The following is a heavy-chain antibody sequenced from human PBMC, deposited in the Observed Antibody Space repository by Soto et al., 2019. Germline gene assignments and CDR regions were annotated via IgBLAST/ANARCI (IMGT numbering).Heavy chain of an antibody. V-gene: IGHV4-34*02. CDR3: ARGPGYAGKTGFDP. CDR2: INYSGTT. J-gene: IGHJ5*02. CDR1: GGSFSGYF. Sequence: QVQLQQWGAGLLKPSETLSLTCGVYGGSFSGYFWSWIRQSPGKGLEWIGEINYSGTTNYSPSLKTRVSISVDTSKNQLSLKLTSVTAADTAMYYWARGPGYAGKTGFDPWGQGTVVTVSS. D-gene: IGHD5-12*01.